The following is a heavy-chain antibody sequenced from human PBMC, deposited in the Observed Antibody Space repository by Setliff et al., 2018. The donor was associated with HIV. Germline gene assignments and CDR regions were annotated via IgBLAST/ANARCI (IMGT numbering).Heavy chain of an antibody. Sequence: PSETLSLTCSVSGDTASSGGFYWSWIRQRPDKGLEWIGHRFYSGTTYYSPSLKSRVIISRDTSENQFSLQLSSVTAADTAVYYCARITIFVPGVPYFYGMDVWGQGTTVTVSS. CDR3: ARITIFVPGVPYFYGMDV. V-gene: IGHV4-31*03. CDR2: RFYSGTT. J-gene: IGHJ6*02. CDR1: GDTASSGGFY. D-gene: IGHD3-3*02.